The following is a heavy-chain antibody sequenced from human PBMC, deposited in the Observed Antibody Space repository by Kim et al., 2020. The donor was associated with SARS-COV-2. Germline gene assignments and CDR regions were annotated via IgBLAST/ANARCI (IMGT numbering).Heavy chain of an antibody. D-gene: IGHD3-22*01. Sequence: VKGRFTISRENAKNSLYLQMNSLRAEDTAVYYCARDSITMIVPPPPAFDIWGQGTMVTVSS. V-gene: IGHV3-11*01. J-gene: IGHJ3*02. CDR3: ARDSITMIVPPPPAFDI.